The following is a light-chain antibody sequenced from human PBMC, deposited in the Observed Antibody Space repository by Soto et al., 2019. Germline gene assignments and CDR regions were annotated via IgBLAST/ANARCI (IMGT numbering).Light chain of an antibody. CDR2: KAS. CDR1: QSISSW. Sequence: DIQMTQSPSTLSASVGDRVTITCRASQSISSWLAWYQQKPGKAPKLLIYKASSLESGVPSRFSGSGSGTEFTLTISSLQSEDFAVYYCQQYNNWPPITFGQRTRLAVK. V-gene: IGKV1-5*03. CDR3: QQYNNWPPIT. J-gene: IGKJ5*01.